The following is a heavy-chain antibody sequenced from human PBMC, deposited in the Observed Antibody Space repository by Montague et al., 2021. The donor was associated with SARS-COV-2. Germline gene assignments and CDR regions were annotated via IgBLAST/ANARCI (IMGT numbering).Heavy chain of an antibody. Sequence: SLRLSCSASGFTFSDYGINWVRQAPGMGLEWSSYISATSRTIYYXDSVKGRFTVSRDNAKNSLYLQMNSLRAEDTALYYCVRDPATGMDVWGLGTMVTVSS. CDR1: GFTFSDYG. CDR3: VRDPATGMDV. V-gene: IGHV3-48*04. CDR2: ISATSRTI. J-gene: IGHJ6*02.